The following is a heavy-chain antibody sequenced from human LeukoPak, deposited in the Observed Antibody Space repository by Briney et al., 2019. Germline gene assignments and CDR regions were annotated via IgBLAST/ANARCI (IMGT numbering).Heavy chain of an antibody. CDR3: ARVEADFYDGRDLFDY. CDR2: ISYDGSNK. D-gene: IGHD3-3*01. J-gene: IGHJ4*02. Sequence: GGSLRLSCAASGFTFSTSTMHWVRQAPGKGLEWVSLISYDGSNKNYADSVKGRFAISRDNSKNTVDLQMNSLTVEDTAVYYCARVEADFYDGRDLFDYWGQGTLVTVSS. CDR1: GFTFSTST. V-gene: IGHV3-30*09.